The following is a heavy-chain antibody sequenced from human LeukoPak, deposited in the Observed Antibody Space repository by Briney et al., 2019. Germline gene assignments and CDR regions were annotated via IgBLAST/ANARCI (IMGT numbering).Heavy chain of an antibody. CDR2: INPNSGGT. V-gene: IGHV1-2*06. CDR1: GYSFPSYG. J-gene: IGHJ5*02. D-gene: IGHD6-13*01. Sequence: GASVKVSCKASGYSFPSYGISWVRQAPGQGLEWMGRINPNSGGTNYAQKFQGRVTMTRDTSISTAYMELSRLRSDDTAVYYCARIAAAGKNWFDPWGQGTLVTVSS. CDR3: ARIAAAGKNWFDP.